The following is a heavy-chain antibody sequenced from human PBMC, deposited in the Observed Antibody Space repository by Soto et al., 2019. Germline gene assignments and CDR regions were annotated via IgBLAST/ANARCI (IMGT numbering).Heavy chain of an antibody. CDR2: IYYSGST. CDR1: GGSVSSGSYY. D-gene: IGHD2-2*02. V-gene: IGHV4-61*01. J-gene: IGHJ5*02. Sequence: TSETLSLTCTVSGGSVSSGSYYWSWIRQPPGKGLEWIGYIYYSGSTNYNPSLKSRVTISLDTSKNQFSLKMRSVTAADTAVYYCAREKGYCSSTSCYTRFNWFDPWGQGTLVTVSS. CDR3: AREKGYCSSTSCYTRFNWFDP.